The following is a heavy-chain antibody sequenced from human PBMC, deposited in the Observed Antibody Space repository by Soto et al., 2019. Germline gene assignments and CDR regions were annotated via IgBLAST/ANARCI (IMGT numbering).Heavy chain of an antibody. J-gene: IGHJ6*02. Sequence: PGGSLRLSCAASGFTFSSYAMSWVRQAPGKGLEWVSAISGSGGSTYYADSVKGRFTISIDNSKNTLYLQMNSLRAEDTAVYYCAKDVAAAGRGYYYGMDVWGQGTTVTVSS. D-gene: IGHD6-13*01. V-gene: IGHV3-23*01. CDR3: AKDVAAAGRGYYYGMDV. CDR2: ISGSGGST. CDR1: GFTFSSYA.